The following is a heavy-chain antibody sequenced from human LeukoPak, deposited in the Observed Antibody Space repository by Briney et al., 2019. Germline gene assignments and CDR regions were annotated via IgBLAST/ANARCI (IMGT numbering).Heavy chain of an antibody. CDR1: GFTFSSYW. CDR3: AKSGYNRFDY. Sequence: GGSLRLSCAASGFTFSSYWMHWVRQAPGKGLEWVSNISGGDISTYYADSVKGRFTISRDNSKNNLYLQMNSLRADDTAVYYCAKSGYNRFDYWGQGTLVTVSS. V-gene: IGHV3-23*01. D-gene: IGHD5-24*01. CDR2: ISGGDIST. J-gene: IGHJ4*02.